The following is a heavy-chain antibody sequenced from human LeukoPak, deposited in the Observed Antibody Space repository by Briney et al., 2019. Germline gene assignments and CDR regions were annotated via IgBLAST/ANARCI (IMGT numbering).Heavy chain of an antibody. CDR3: ARDGSGVWFDY. CDR1: GFTFSSYG. V-gene: IGHV3-30*03. D-gene: IGHD3-10*01. Sequence: GGSLRLSCAASGFTFSSYGMHWVRQAPGKGLEWVAVISYDGSNKYYADSVKGRFTISRDNSKNTLYLQMNSLRAEDTAVYYCARDGSGVWFDYWGQGTLVTVSS. CDR2: ISYDGSNK. J-gene: IGHJ4*02.